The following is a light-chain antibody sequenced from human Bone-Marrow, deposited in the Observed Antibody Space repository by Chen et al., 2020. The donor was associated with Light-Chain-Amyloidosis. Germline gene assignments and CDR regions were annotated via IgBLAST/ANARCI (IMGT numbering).Light chain of an antibody. Sequence: EVVLTQYPATLSLSPGERTTLSCRASQSVRSYLAWYQQKPGQAPRLLIYDASNRATGIPARFSGSGFGTDFTLTISSLEPEDFALYYCHQRINWPRTFGQGTTVEIK. CDR1: QSVRSY. CDR3: HQRINWPRT. V-gene: IGKV3-11*01. J-gene: IGKJ1*01. CDR2: DAS.